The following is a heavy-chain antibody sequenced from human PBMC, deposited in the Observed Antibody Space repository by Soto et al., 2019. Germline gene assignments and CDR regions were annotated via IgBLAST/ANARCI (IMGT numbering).Heavy chain of an antibody. J-gene: IGHJ3*02. CDR1: GFTFISYG. D-gene: IGHD3-22*01. Sequence: PWGSLRLSCAASGFTFISYGIHFFRHSPFKWLEWVAVISYDGSNKYYADSVKGRFTISRDNSKNTLYLQMNSLRAEDTAVYYCAKTNYYDSSGYQHDAFDIWGQGTMVTVSS. CDR3: AKTNYYDSSGYQHDAFDI. CDR2: ISYDGSNK. V-gene: IGHV3-30*18.